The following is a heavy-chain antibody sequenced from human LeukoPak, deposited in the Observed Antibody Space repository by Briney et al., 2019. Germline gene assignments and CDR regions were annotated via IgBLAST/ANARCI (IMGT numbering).Heavy chain of an antibody. CDR2: IKQEGSEK. J-gene: IGHJ4*02. CDR3: VRDAGTRLKYSYGYGDY. CDR1: GFTFSSYW. V-gene: IGHV3-7*01. D-gene: IGHD5-18*01. Sequence: GGSLRLSCAASGFTFSSYWMSWVRQAPGKGLEGVANIKQEGSEKYYVDSAKGRFTISRDNAKNSLYLQMNSLRAEDTAVYYCVRDAGTRLKYSYGYGDYWGQGSLVTVSS.